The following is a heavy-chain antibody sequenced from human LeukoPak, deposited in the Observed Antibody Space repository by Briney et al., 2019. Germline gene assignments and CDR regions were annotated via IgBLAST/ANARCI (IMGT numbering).Heavy chain of an antibody. Sequence: SETLSLTCTVSGGSISSYYWSWIRQPPGKGLEWIGYIYYSGSTNYNPSLKSRVTISVDTSKNQFSLKLSSVTVADTAVYYCARCPQGYFDWLFDYWGQGTLVTVSS. J-gene: IGHJ4*02. CDR2: IYYSGST. CDR3: ARCPQGYFDWLFDY. D-gene: IGHD3-9*01. V-gene: IGHV4-59*01. CDR1: GGSISSYY.